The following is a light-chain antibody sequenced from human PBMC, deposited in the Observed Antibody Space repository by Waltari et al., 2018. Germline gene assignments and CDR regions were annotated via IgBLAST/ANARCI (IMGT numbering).Light chain of an antibody. CDR3: ATWDDRLSDYV. J-gene: IGLJ1*01. CDR2: RNN. Sequence: QSVLTQPPSASGTPGQRVIISCSGSISTTGSNYVYWYQQLLGTAPNLLIYRNNQRPSGVPDRFSGSKSGTSSSLAISGLRSEDEADYYCATWDDRLSDYVFGTGTKVTAL. CDR1: ISTTGSNY. V-gene: IGLV1-47*01.